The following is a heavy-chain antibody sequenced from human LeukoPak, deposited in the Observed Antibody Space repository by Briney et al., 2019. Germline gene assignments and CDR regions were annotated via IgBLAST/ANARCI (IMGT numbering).Heavy chain of an antibody. CDR1: GYSFADSW. V-gene: IGHV5-51*01. CDR3: ARQYGWPYDY. D-gene: IGHD5-24*01. Sequence: GESLKISCKGSGYSFADSWIAWVRQMPGKGLEWMGLIYPGDSDTRYSPSFQGQVSISVDKSISTTFLQWSSLKASDTAMYYCARQYGWPYDYWGQGTLVSVSS. J-gene: IGHJ4*02. CDR2: IYPGDSDT.